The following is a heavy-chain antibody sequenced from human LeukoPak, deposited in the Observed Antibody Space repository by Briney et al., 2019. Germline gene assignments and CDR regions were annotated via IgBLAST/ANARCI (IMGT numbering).Heavy chain of an antibody. V-gene: IGHV3-21*01. Sequence: GGSLRLSCAASGFTFSSYSMKWVHQAPGKGLEWVSFISSSSSYIYYADSVKGRFTISRDNAKNSLYLQMNSLRAEDTAVYYCVKEYSDYDPFSWGQGTLFTVSS. D-gene: IGHD5-12*01. CDR1: GFTFSSYS. CDR2: ISSSSSYI. J-gene: IGHJ4*02. CDR3: VKEYSDYDPFS.